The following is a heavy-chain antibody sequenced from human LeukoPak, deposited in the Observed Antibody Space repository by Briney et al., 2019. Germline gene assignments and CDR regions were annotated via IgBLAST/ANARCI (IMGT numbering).Heavy chain of an antibody. D-gene: IGHD1-14*01. Sequence: GGSLRLSCAASGFTFSSCGMHWVRQAPGKGLEWVAVISYDGSNKYYADSVKGRFTISRDNSKNTLYLQMNSLRAEDTAVYYCARDNRGYYYYYGMDVWGQGTTVTVSS. J-gene: IGHJ6*02. CDR1: GFTFSSCG. CDR3: ARDNRGYYYYYGMDV. CDR2: ISYDGSNK. V-gene: IGHV3-30*03.